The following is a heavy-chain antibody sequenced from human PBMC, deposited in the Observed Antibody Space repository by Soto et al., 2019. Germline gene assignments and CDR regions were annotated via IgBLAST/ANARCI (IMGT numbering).Heavy chain of an antibody. V-gene: IGHV3-74*01. CDR1: GFTFSTYW. CDR3: AAGGSGYYAN. D-gene: IGHD3-22*01. J-gene: IGHJ4*02. CDR2: IKTDGTYA. Sequence: EVQLVESRGDLVQPGGSLRLSCAASGFTFSTYWMHWVRQAPGKGLLWVSRIKTDGTYATYAESVKGRFTISRDNAKNTLYLQMNSLRVEDAAVYYCAAGGSGYYANWGQGTLVTVSS.